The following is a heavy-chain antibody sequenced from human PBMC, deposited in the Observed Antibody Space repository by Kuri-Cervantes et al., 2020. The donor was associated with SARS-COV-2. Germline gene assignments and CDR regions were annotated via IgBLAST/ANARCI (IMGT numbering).Heavy chain of an antibody. J-gene: IGHJ6*03. V-gene: IGHV3-30-3*01. CDR2: ISYDGSNK. CDR1: EFTFSSYA. D-gene: IGHD3-3*01. Sequence: SLKISCAASEFTFSSYAMHWVRQAPGKGLEWVAVISYDGSNKYYADSVKGRFTISRDNSKNTLYLQMNSLRAEDTAVYYCAKDGELEWSPHYYYYYMDVWGKGTTVTVSS. CDR3: AKDGELEWSPHYYYYYMDV.